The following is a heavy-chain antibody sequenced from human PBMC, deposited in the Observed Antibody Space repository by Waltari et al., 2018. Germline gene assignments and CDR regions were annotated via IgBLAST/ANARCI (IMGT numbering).Heavy chain of an antibody. CDR3: ARWRWHQSELDS. D-gene: IGHD1-26*01. J-gene: IGHJ4*02. V-gene: IGHV3-21*01. CDR1: GFTPPSYS. CDR2: IDTSGTSK. Sequence: EVQLVESGGGLVQPGGSLRLACPASGFTPPSYSRNWVRQAPGKGLEWVSSIDTSGTSKYYADSVKGRFTVSRDNAKNSMYLEMDSLRAEDTAVYYCARWRWHQSELDSWGQGTLVTVSS.